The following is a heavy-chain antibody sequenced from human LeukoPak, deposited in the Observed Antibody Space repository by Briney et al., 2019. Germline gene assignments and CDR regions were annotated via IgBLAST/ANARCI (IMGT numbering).Heavy chain of an antibody. D-gene: IGHD3-3*01. Sequence: PSETLSLTCAVYGGSFSGYYWSWIRQPPGKGLEWIGEINHSGSTNYNPSLKSRVTISVDTSKSQFSLKLSSVTAADTAVYYCARLGLRFLEWLPKYYFDYWGQGTLVTVSS. J-gene: IGHJ4*02. CDR3: ARLGLRFLEWLPKYYFDY. CDR1: GGSFSGYY. CDR2: INHSGST. V-gene: IGHV4-34*01.